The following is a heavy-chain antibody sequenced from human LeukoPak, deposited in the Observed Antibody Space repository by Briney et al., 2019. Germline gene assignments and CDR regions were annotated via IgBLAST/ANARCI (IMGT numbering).Heavy chain of an antibody. CDR1: EFTFSSCA. V-gene: IGHV3-23*01. CDR2: ISGSGGST. J-gene: IGHJ4*02. CDR3: AKESGRDGYNFADY. Sequence: PGGSLRLSCAASEFTFSSCAMSWVRQAPGEGLEWVSVISGSGGSTYYADSVKGRFTISRDNSKNTLYLQMNSLRAEDTAVYYCAKESGRDGYNFADYWGQGTLVTVSS. D-gene: IGHD5-24*01.